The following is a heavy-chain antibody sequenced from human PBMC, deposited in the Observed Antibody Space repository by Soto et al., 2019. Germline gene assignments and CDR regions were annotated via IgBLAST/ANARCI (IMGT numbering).Heavy chain of an antibody. Sequence: GGSLRLSCAASGFTFSSYWMSWVRQAPGKGLEWVANIKQDGSEKYYVDSVKGRFTISRDNAKNSLYLQMNSLRAEDTAVYYCARDQWELHDYYYYYGMDVWGQGTTVTVSS. J-gene: IGHJ6*02. CDR1: GFTFSSYW. D-gene: IGHD1-26*01. CDR2: IKQDGSEK. V-gene: IGHV3-7*05. CDR3: ARDQWELHDYYYYYGMDV.